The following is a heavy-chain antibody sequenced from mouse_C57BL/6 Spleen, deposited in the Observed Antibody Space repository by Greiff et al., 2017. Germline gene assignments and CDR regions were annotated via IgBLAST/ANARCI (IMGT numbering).Heavy chain of an antibody. CDR2: IDPENGDT. V-gene: IGHV14-4*01. J-gene: IGHJ2*01. Sequence: EVKVVESGAELVRPGASVKLSCTASGFNIKDDYMHWVKQRPEQGLEWIGWIDPENGDTEYASKFQGKATITADTSSNTAYLQLSSLTSEDTAVYYCTTRGYYGSSYLDYWGQGTTLTVSS. D-gene: IGHD1-1*01. CDR1: GFNIKDDY. CDR3: TTRGYYGSSYLDY.